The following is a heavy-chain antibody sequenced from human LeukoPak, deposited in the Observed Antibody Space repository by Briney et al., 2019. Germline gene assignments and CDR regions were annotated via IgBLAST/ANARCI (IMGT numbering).Heavy chain of an antibody. CDR3: ARIWCGYDSNDY. CDR1: GGSISSGSYY. D-gene: IGHD5-12*01. Sequence: TLSLTCTVSGGSISSGSYYWSWIRQPPGKALEWLARIDWDDDKYYSTSLKTRLTISKDTSKNQVVLTMTNMDPVDTATYYCARIWCGYDSNDYWGQGTLVTVSS. J-gene: IGHJ4*02. V-gene: IGHV2-70*11. CDR2: IDWDDDK.